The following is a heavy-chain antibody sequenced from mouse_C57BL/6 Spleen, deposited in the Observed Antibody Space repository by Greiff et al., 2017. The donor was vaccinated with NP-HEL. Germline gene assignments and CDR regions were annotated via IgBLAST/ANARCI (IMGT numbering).Heavy chain of an antibody. CDR1: GYTFTDYY. Sequence: VQLQQSGPELVKPGASVKISCKASGYTFTDYYMNWVKQSHGKSLEWIGDINPNNGGTSYNQKFKGKATLTVDKSSSTAYMELRSLTSEDSAVYYCARDTPGGRYFDVWGTGTTVTVSS. V-gene: IGHV1-26*01. CDR3: ARDTPGGRYFDV. J-gene: IGHJ1*03. CDR2: INPNNGGT. D-gene: IGHD1-1*02.